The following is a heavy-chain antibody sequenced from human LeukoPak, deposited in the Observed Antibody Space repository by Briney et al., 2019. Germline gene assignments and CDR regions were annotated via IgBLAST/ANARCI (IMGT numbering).Heavy chain of an antibody. J-gene: IGHJ4*02. D-gene: IGHD1-26*01. CDR2: IRSQIYGGTP. V-gene: IGHV3-49*05. CDR1: GFTFGDYA. CDR3: TRWDGTEIDY. Sequence: NPGGSLRLSCTASGFTFGDYAVSWFRQAPGKGLEWIGFIRSQIYGGTPEYAASVKGRFTISRNDSKSIASLHMDSLKTEDTAVYYCTRWDGTEIDYWGQGTLVTVSS.